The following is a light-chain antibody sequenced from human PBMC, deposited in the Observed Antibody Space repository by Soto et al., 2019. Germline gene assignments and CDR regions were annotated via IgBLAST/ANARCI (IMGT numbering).Light chain of an antibody. V-gene: IGKV1-39*01. CDR2: AAS. J-gene: IGKJ2*01. Sequence: DSQLTLSPSSLSASVGDRGTLTCRASQVIGTYLNGYQLKPGKAPKLLIYAASTMQGGVPERFSASGSGTDFSLTISSLRVEDFGTYYCQQCCVSPNTFGQGTKVDIK. CDR3: QQCCVSPNT. CDR1: QVIGTY.